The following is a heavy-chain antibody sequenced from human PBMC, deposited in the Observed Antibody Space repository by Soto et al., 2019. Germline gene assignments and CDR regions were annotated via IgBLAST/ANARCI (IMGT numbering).Heavy chain of an antibody. Sequence: GGSLRLPCAASGFTFSSYAMSWVRQAPGKGLEWVSAISGSGGSTYYADSVKGRFTISRDNSKNTLYLQMNSLRAEDTAVYYCAKDEKFSHYYDSSGYFDYWGQGTLVTVSS. J-gene: IGHJ4*02. CDR2: ISGSGGST. CDR3: AKDEKFSHYYDSSGYFDY. D-gene: IGHD3-22*01. CDR1: GFTFSSYA. V-gene: IGHV3-23*01.